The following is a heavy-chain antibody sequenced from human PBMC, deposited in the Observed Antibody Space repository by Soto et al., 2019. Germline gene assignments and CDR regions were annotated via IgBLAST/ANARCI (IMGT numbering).Heavy chain of an antibody. CDR1: GFTFSNAW. V-gene: IGHV3-15*07. CDR2: IKSKTDGGTT. CDR3: TTDQPEGYSSGWYTYYFDY. J-gene: IGHJ4*02. D-gene: IGHD6-19*01. Sequence: EVQLVESGGGLVKPGGSLRLSCAASGFTFSNAWMNWVRQAPGKGLEWFGRIKSKTDGGTTDYAAPVKGRFTISRDDSKNTLYLQMHSLKTEDTAVYYCTTDQPEGYSSGWYTYYFDYWGQGTLVTVSS.